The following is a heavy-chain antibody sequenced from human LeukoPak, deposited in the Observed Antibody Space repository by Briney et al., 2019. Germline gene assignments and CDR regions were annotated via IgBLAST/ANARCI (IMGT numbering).Heavy chain of an antibody. CDR2: ISYDGSNK. Sequence: PGGSLRLSCAASGFTFSSYAMHWVRQAPGKGLEWVAVISYDGSNKYYADSVKGRFTISRDNSKNTLYLQMNSLRAEDTAVYYCARGKGQLLYLIFDCWGQGTLVTVSS. CDR1: GFTFSSYA. D-gene: IGHD2-2*02. CDR3: ARGKGQLLYLIFDC. V-gene: IGHV3-30*01. J-gene: IGHJ4*02.